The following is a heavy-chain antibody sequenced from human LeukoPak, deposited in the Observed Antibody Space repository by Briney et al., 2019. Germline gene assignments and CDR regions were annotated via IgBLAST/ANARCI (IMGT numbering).Heavy chain of an antibody. V-gene: IGHV4-34*01. CDR1: CGSFSGYY. CDR3: ARRMVDSGASQVSDD. Sequence: SETLSLTCAVYCGSFSGYYWSWIRQPPGKGLEWIGEINDSGSVNCNPSLKNRVTLSVDTSKNQFSLRLSSVAAADTAVYYCARRMVDSGASQVSDDWGQGTLLTVSS. J-gene: IGHJ4*02. D-gene: IGHD2-15*01. CDR2: INDSGSV.